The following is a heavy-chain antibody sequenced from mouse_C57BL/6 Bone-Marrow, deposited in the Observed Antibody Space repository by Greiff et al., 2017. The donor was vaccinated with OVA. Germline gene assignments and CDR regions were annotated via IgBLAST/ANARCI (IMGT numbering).Heavy chain of an antibody. CDR2: IDPENGDT. J-gene: IGHJ1*03. CDR1: GFNIKDDY. V-gene: IGHV14-4*01. CDR3: TTREIYYYGSRYFDV. Sequence: VQLQQSGAELVRPGASVKLSCTASGFNIKDDYMHWVKQRPEQGLEWIGWIDPENGDTEYASKFQGKATITADTSSNTAYLQLSSLTSEDTAVYYCTTREIYYYGSRYFDVWGTGTTVTVSS. D-gene: IGHD1-1*01.